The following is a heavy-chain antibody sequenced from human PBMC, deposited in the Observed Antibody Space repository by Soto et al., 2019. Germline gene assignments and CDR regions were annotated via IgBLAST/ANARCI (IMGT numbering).Heavy chain of an antibody. CDR3: ARLISGTFEAFDI. CDR2: IYYSGST. Sequence: QVQLQESGPGLVKPSDTLSLTCAVSGYSVTNSNWWGWIRQPPGKGLEWIGYIYYSGSTSYIPSLKSRLTMSLDTSKNQVSLKLKSVTAVDTALYYCARLISGTFEAFDIWGQGTMVTVSS. J-gene: IGHJ3*02. D-gene: IGHD1-26*01. V-gene: IGHV4-28*01. CDR1: GYSVTNSNW.